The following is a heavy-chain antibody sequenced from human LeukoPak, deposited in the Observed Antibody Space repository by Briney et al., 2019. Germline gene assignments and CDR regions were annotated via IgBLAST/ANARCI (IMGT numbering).Heavy chain of an antibody. J-gene: IGHJ4*02. CDR2: ISWNSGSI. CDR3: AKGYYYDSSGYYNY. Sequence: GGSLRLSCAASGLTFDDYAMHWVRQAPGKGLEWVSGISWNSGSIGYADSVKGRFTISRDNAKNSLYLQMNSLRAEDTALYYCAKGYYYDSSGYYNYWGQGTLVTVSS. V-gene: IGHV3-9*01. CDR1: GLTFDDYA. D-gene: IGHD3-22*01.